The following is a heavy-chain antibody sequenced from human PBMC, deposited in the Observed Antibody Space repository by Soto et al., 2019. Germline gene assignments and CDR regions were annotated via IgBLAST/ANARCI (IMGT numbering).Heavy chain of an antibody. CDR2: IKSKTDGETT. J-gene: IGHJ4*02. CDR1: GFTFSNAW. Sequence: EVQLVESGGGLVKPGGSLRLSCAASGFTFSNAWMNWVRQAPGKGLEWVGRIKSKTDGETTDYAAPVKGRFTISRDDSKNTLYLQMNSLKTEDTAVYYCTPYFYPPTAISSGWYWGYWGQGTLVTVSS. CDR3: TPYFYPPTAISSGWYWGY. V-gene: IGHV3-15*07. D-gene: IGHD6-19*01.